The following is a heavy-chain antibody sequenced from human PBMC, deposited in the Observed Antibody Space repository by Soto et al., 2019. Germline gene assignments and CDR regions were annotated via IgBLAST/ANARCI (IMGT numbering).Heavy chain of an antibody. J-gene: IGHJ5*02. Sequence: SETLSLTCSVSGGSISSGDYYWSWIRQPPGKGLEWIGYIYYSGSTYYNPSLKSRVTISVDTSKNQFSLKLSSVTAADTAVYYCARAWERGFDPWGQGTLVTVSS. CDR2: IYYSGST. CDR3: ARAWERGFDP. D-gene: IGHD1-26*01. CDR1: GGSISSGDYY. V-gene: IGHV4-30-4*01.